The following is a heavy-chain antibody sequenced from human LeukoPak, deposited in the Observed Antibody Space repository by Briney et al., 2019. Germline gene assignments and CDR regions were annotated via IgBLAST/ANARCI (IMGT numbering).Heavy chain of an antibody. CDR2: IYHSGST. V-gene: IGHV4-38-2*02. CDR3: ARDELLWFGESRSAFDI. J-gene: IGHJ3*02. Sequence: KSSETLSLTCTVSGYSISSGYYWGWIRQPPGKGLEWIGSIYHSGSTYYNPSLKSRVTISVDTSKNQFSLKLSSVTAADTAVYYCARDELLWFGESRSAFDIWGQGTMVTVSS. D-gene: IGHD3-10*01. CDR1: GYSISSGYY.